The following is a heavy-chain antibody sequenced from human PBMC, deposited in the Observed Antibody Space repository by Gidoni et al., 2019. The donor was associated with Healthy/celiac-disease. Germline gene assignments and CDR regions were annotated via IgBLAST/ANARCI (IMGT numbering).Heavy chain of an antibody. J-gene: IGHJ6*03. V-gene: IGHV3-66*02. D-gene: IGHD4-17*01. Sequence: EVQLVESGGGLVQPGGSLRLSCAASGFTVSSNYMSWVRQAPGKGLEWVSVIYSGGSTYYADSVKGRFTISRDNSKNTLYLQMNSLRAEDTAVYYCASTTVTTIYYYYMDVWGKGTTVTVSS. CDR2: IYSGGST. CDR3: ASTTVTTIYYYYMDV. CDR1: GFTVSSNY.